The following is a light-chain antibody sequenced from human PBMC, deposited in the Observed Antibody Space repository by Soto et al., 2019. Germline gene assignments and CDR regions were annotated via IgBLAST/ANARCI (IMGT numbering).Light chain of an antibody. CDR1: SSNIGAGYD. Sequence: QSALPQPPSVSGAPGQRVTISCTGSSSNIGAGYDVRWYQQLPGTAPKLLIYGNSNRPSGVPDRFSGSKSGTSASLAITGLQAEDEADYYCQSYDSSLSGYVFGTGTKVTVL. J-gene: IGLJ1*01. CDR2: GNS. V-gene: IGLV1-40*01. CDR3: QSYDSSLSGYV.